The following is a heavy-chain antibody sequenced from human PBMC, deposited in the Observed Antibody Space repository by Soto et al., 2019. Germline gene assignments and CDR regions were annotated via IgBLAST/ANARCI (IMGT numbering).Heavy chain of an antibody. J-gene: IGHJ3*02. CDR1: GFTFSSYA. V-gene: IGHV3-23*01. Sequence: GGSLRLSCADSGFTFSSYAMSWVRQAPGKGLEWVSSISGSGGSTYYADSVKGRLTISRDNSKNTLYLQMNSLRAEDPAVYYCAKVLYIAGAGTTGNVFDIWGPGTMVTVSS. CDR3: AKVLYIAGAGTTGNVFDI. CDR2: ISGSGGST. D-gene: IGHD6-13*01.